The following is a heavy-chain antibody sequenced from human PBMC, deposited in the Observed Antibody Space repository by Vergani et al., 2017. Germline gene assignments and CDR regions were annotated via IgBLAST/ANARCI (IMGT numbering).Heavy chain of an antibody. CDR2: ISWNSGAV. J-gene: IGHJ3*01. Sequence: EVDLVESGGGLAQPGGSLRLSCEASGITFWKFGMHWVRQGPGKGLEWVSGISWNSGAVDYADSVRGRFTISRDNAKNSLFLEMNSLRFEDTAVYFCTKGSVYYHDSAGLGYDPYTGFDLWGQGTLVTVSS. CDR3: TKGSVYYHDSAGLGYDPYTGFDL. V-gene: IGHV3-9*01. D-gene: IGHD5-12*01. CDR1: GITFWKFG.